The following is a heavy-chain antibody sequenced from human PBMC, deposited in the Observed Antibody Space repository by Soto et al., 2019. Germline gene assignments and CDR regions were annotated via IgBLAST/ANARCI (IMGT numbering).Heavy chain of an antibody. V-gene: IGHV3-9*01. CDR3: AKDIDPGLYCSGGSCYLNYFDY. D-gene: IGHD2-15*01. CDR1: GFTFDDYA. CDR2: ISWNSGSI. Sequence: PGGSLRLSCAASGFTFDDYAMHWVRQAPGKGLEWVSGISWNSGSIGYADSVKGRFTISRDNAKNSLYLQMNSLRAEDTALYYCAKDIDPGLYCSGGSCYLNYFDYWGQGTLVTGSS. J-gene: IGHJ4*02.